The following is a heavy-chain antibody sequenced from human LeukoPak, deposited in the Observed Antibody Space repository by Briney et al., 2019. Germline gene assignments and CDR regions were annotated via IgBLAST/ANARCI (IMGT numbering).Heavy chain of an antibody. V-gene: IGHV3-53*01. Sequence: PGGSLRLSCAASGFTVGNIYMSWVRQAPGTGLEWVSIIHSGGITHYADSVKGRFTISRDNSKNTLYLQMNSLRAEDTAVYYCVRDRGIASTGGYGMDVWGQGTTVTVSS. D-gene: IGHD6-13*01. CDR1: GFTVGNIY. CDR3: VRDRGIASTGGYGMDV. CDR2: IHSGGIT. J-gene: IGHJ6*02.